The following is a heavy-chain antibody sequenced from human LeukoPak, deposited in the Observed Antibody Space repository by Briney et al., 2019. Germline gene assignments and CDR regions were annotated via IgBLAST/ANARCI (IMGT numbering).Heavy chain of an antibody. CDR3: ARYGSGSPNAFDI. J-gene: IGHJ3*02. CDR2: INPNSGGT. Sequence: ASVKVSCKASGYTFTGYYMHWARQAPGQGLEWMGWINPNSGGTNYAQKFRGRVTMTRDTSISTAYMELSRLRSDDTAVYYCARYGSGSPNAFDIWGQGTMVTVSS. V-gene: IGHV1-2*02. D-gene: IGHD3-10*01. CDR1: GYTFTGYY.